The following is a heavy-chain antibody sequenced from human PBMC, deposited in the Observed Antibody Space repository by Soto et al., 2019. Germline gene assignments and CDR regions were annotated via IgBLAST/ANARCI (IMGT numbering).Heavy chain of an antibody. D-gene: IGHD3-3*01. CDR2: ISAYNGNT. CDR3: ARDSSGGRAYYDFWSGYYTGYYYYGMDV. V-gene: IGHV1-18*04. CDR1: GYTFTSYG. Sequence: GASVKVSCKASGYTFTSYGISWVRQAPGQGLEWMGWISAYNGNTNYAQKLQGRVTMTTDTSTSTAYMELRSLRSDDTAVYYCARDSSGGRAYYDFWSGYYTGYYYYGMDVWGQGTTVTVSS. J-gene: IGHJ6*02.